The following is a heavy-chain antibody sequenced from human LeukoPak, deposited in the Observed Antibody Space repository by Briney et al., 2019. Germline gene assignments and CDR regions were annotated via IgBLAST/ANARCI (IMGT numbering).Heavy chain of an antibody. Sequence: GGSLRLSCAASGFTFSSFSVNWVRQAPGKGLEWVSSISSSGTSTYYADSVKGRFTISRDNAKNSLYLQMNSLRAEDTALYYCARIGSSGVDYWGQGTLVTVFS. CDR3: ARIGSSGVDY. V-gene: IGHV3-21*01. J-gene: IGHJ4*02. CDR1: GFTFSSFS. CDR2: ISSSGTST. D-gene: IGHD6-19*01.